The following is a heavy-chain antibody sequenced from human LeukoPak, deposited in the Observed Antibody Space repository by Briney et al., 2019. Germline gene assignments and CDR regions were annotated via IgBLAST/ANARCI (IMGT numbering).Heavy chain of an antibody. V-gene: IGHV3-21*01. D-gene: IGHD5-24*01. CDR2: ISSSSSYI. J-gene: IGHJ6*02. CDR3: ARLAPDGYNFLGMDV. CDR1: GFTFSSYS. Sequence: GGSLRPSCAASGFTFSSYSMNWVRQAPGKGLEWVSSISSSSSYIYYADSVKGRFTISRDNAKNSLYLQMNSLRAEDTAVYYCARLAPDGYNFLGMDVWGQGTTVTVSS.